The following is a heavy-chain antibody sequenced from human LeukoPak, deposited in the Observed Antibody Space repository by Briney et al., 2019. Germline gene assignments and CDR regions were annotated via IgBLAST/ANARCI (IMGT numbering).Heavy chain of an antibody. CDR3: ARYDFNKFLDY. J-gene: IGHJ4*02. Sequence: PSETLSLTCAVSGGSFSGYYWSWIRQPPGKGLEWIGYIYYSGSTNYNPSLKSRVTMSVDTSKNQFSLKLSSVTAADTAVYYCARYDFNKFLDYWGQGTLVTVSS. V-gene: IGHV4-59*01. CDR2: IYYSGST. D-gene: IGHD3-3*01. CDR1: GGSFSGYY.